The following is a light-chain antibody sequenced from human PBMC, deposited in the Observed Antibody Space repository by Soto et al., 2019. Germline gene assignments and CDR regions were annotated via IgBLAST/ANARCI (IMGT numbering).Light chain of an antibody. V-gene: IGKV2D-29*01. Sequence: DDVLTQTPVSLSASPGQPASISCKSTESLRHSDGKTYLSWYLHRPGQPPQILNHEVSTLFSGVPDRCSGSGSGTDFTLSISRVEPEDAGVYYCMQSDCLPLSFGGGTRLESK. J-gene: IGKJ4*02. CDR2: EVS. CDR1: ESLRHSDGKTY. CDR3: MQSDCLPLS.